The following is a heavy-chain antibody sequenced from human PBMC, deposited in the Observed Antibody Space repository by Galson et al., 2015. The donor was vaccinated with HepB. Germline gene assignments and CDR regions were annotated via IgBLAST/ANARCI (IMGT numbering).Heavy chain of an antibody. CDR2: INPSGGST. V-gene: IGHV1-46*01. D-gene: IGHD2-21*02. CDR3: ASTCGGDCYYFDY. Sequence: SVKVSCKASGYTFTSYYMHWVRQAPGQGLEWMGIINPSGGSTSYAQKFQGRVTMTRDTSTSTVYMELSSLRSEDTAVYYCASTCGGDCYYFDYWGQGTLVTVSS. J-gene: IGHJ4*02. CDR1: GYTFTSYY.